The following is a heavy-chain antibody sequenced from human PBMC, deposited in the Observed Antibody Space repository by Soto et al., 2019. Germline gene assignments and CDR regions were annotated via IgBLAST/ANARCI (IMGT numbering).Heavy chain of an antibody. CDR2: ISAYNGNT. CDR1: GYTFTSYG. V-gene: IGHV1-18*01. CDR3: ARVDYYDSSGYYSQYYFDY. D-gene: IGHD3-22*01. J-gene: IGHJ4*02. Sequence: ASVKVSCKASGYTFTSYGISWVRQAPGQGLEWMGWISAYNGNTNYAQKLQGRVTMTTDTSTSTAYMELRSLRSDDTAVYYCARVDYYDSSGYYSQYYFDYWGQGTLVTVSS.